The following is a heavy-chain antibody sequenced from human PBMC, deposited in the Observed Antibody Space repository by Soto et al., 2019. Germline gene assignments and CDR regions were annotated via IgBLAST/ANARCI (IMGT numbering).Heavy chain of an antibody. D-gene: IGHD3-10*01. CDR2: SSPSGATT. V-gene: IGHV3-23*01. CDR1: GFNFGSYA. Sequence: GGSLRLSCVASGFNFGSYAMNWVRLAPGRGLEWVSTSSPSGATTYYTDSVKGRFTISRDNSQNTLYLQMNNLRGEDAAVYFCAKDQSPGNRIFDFWGRGTLVTVSS. CDR3: AKDQSPGNRIFDF. J-gene: IGHJ4*02.